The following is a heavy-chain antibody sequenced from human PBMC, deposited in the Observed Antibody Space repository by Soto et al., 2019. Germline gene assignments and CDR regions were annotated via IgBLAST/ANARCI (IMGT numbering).Heavy chain of an antibody. CDR2: INPSGGST. D-gene: IGHD1-26*01. CDR1: GYTFTSYY. J-gene: IGHJ3*02. Sequence: ASVKVSCKASGYTFTSYYMHWVRQAPGQGLEWMGIINPSGGSTSYAQKFRGRVTMTRDTSTSTVYMELSSLRSEDTAVYYCAREGGGWELLSAFDIWGQGTMVTVSS. V-gene: IGHV1-46*01. CDR3: AREGGGWELLSAFDI.